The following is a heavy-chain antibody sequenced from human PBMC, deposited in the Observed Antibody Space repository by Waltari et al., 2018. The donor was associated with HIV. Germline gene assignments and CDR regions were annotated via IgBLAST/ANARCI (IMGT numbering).Heavy chain of an antibody. CDR3: ARGTYYYDSSGTAGYFDL. J-gene: IGHJ2*01. D-gene: IGHD3-22*01. CDR2: ISGHNGNT. CDR1: GYTFTSYG. Sequence: QVQLVQSGAEVKKPGASVKVSCKASGYTFTSYGISWVGQAPGQGLEWMGWISGHNGNTNYAQKLQGRVTMTTDTSTSTAYMELRSLRSDDTAVYYCARGTYYYDSSGTAGYFDLWGRGTLITVSS. V-gene: IGHV1-18*01.